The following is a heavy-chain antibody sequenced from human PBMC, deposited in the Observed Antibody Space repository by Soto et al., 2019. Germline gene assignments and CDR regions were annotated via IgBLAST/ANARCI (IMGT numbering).Heavy chain of an antibody. CDR3: ARDRADSSSWRPYNWFDP. CDR1: GYTFTSYG. J-gene: IGHJ5*02. D-gene: IGHD6-13*01. Sequence: GASVKVSCKASGYTFTSYGISWVRQAPGQGLEWMGWISAYNGNTNYAQKLQGRATMTTDTSTSTAYMELRSLRSDDTAVYYCARDRADSSSWRPYNWFDPWGQGTLVTVSS. CDR2: ISAYNGNT. V-gene: IGHV1-18*01.